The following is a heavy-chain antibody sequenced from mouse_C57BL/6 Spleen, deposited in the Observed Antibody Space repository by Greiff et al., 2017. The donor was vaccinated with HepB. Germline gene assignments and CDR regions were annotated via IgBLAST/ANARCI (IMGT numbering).Heavy chain of an antibody. Sequence: EVKLQESGGGLVQPKGSLKLSCAASGFTFNTYAMHWVRQAPGKGLEWVARIRSKSSNYATYYADSVKDRFTISRDDSQSMLYLQMNNLKTEDTALYYCVSDGHYGNSYYAMDYWGQGTSVTVSS. CDR2: IRSKSSNYAT. V-gene: IGHV10-3*01. CDR3: VSDGHYGNSYYAMDY. J-gene: IGHJ4*01. CDR1: GFTFNTYA. D-gene: IGHD2-1*01.